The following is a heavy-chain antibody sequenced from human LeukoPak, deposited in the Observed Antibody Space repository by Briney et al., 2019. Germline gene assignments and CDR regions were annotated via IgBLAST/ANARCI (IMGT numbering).Heavy chain of an antibody. CDR1: GYTLTELS. D-gene: IGHD3-22*01. Sequence: ASVKVSCKVSGYTLTELSKHWVRQAPGKGLEWMGGFDPEDGETIYAQKFQGRVTMTEDTSTDTAYMELSSLRSEDTAVYYCATDLFGRVTMIVSPSFQHWGQGTLVTVSS. CDR2: FDPEDGET. CDR3: ATDLFGRVTMIVSPSFQH. J-gene: IGHJ1*01. V-gene: IGHV1-24*01.